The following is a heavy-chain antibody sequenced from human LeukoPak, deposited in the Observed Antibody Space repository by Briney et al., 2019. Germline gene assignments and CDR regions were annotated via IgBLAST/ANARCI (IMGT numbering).Heavy chain of an antibody. J-gene: IGHJ5*02. D-gene: IGHD3-3*01. CDR3: AKDGLHYDFSSGSPFDP. Sequence: GGSQSLFCAPCGFTFSSYAMSWARHAPGKGLEWLSAISGSRGSTYYADSVKGRFPISRDNSKNTLYLQMNSLRAEDTAVYYCAKDGLHYDFSSGSPFDPWGQGTLVTVSS. V-gene: IGHV3-23*01. CDR2: ISGSRGST. CDR1: GFTFSSYA.